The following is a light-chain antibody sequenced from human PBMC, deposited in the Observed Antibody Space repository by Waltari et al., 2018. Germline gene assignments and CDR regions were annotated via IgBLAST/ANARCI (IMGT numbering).Light chain of an antibody. J-gene: IGLJ3*02. Sequence: QSALTQPASVSGSPGQSITISCTGTSSDIGAYHYVSWYQHLPGKAPKLIISEVRRRPSGVSNRFSGSKSGNMASLTISGLQAEDEADYYCNSYTTSSTWVFGGGTKLTVL. CDR2: EVR. CDR1: SSDIGAYHY. CDR3: NSYTTSSTWV. V-gene: IGLV2-14*01.